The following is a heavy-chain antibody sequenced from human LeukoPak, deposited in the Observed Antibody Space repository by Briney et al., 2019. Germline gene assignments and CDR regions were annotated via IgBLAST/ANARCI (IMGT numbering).Heavy chain of an antibody. Sequence: GRSLRLSCAASGFTFDDYAMLWVRQAPGKGLEWVSGISWNSGSIGYADSVKGRFTISRDNAKNSLYLQMNSLRAEDTALYYCAKDSGGPFSITIQHWGQGTLVTVSS. CDR3: AKDSGGPFSITIQH. D-gene: IGHD3-10*01. CDR1: GFTFDDYA. J-gene: IGHJ1*01. CDR2: ISWNSGSI. V-gene: IGHV3-9*01.